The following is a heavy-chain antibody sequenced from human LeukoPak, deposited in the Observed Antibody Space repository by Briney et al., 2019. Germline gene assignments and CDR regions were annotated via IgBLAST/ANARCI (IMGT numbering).Heavy chain of an antibody. CDR1: GFTFSSYG. D-gene: IGHD3-22*01. V-gene: IGHV3-30*03. Sequence: PGRSLRLSCAASGFTFSSYGMHWVRQAPGKGLEWVAVISYDGSNKYYADSVKGRFTISRDNSKNTLYLQMNSLRAEDTAVYYCARGALLTGSGSDYWGQGTLVTVSS. J-gene: IGHJ4*02. CDR2: ISYDGSNK. CDR3: ARGALLTGSGSDY.